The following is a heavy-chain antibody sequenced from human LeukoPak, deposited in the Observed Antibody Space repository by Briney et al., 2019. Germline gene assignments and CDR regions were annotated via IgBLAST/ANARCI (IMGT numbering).Heavy chain of an antibody. Sequence: SETLSLTCTVSGGSIRSYYWSWIRQPPGKGLEWIGYIYYTGNTNYNPSLKSRVTISVDTSKNQFSLKLTSVTAADTAVYYCARSRGSGSYFDYWGQGTLVTVSS. CDR1: GGSIRSYY. D-gene: IGHD3-10*01. V-gene: IGHV4-59*01. J-gene: IGHJ4*02. CDR2: IYYTGNT. CDR3: ARSRGSGSYFDY.